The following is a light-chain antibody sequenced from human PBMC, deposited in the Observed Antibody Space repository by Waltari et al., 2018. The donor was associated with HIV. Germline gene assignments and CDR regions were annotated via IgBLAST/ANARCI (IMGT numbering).Light chain of an antibody. CDR2: DVT. V-gene: IGLV2-8*01. Sequence: QSALTQPPSASGSPGQSVTISCTGTSSDVGPYNYVSWFQQHPGKAPTLLIYDVTKRPSGVPDRFSGSKPGNTASLTVSGLQAEDEADYYCASHAGSKDVFGGGTRLTVL. J-gene: IGLJ2*01. CDR3: ASHAGSKDV. CDR1: SSDVGPYNY.